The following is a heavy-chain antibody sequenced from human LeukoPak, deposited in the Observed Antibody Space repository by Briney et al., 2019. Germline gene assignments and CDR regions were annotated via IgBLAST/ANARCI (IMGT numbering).Heavy chain of an antibody. CDR3: AKGIGGSYYYYGMDV. D-gene: IGHD3-3*01. J-gene: IGHJ6*02. Sequence: GRSLRLSCAASGFTFSSYGMHWVRQAPGKRLEWVAVISYDGSNKYCADSVKGRFTISRDNSKNTLYLQMNSLRAEDTAVYYCAKGIGGSYYYYGMDVWGQGTTVTVSS. CDR1: GFTFSSYG. V-gene: IGHV3-30*18. CDR2: ISYDGSNK.